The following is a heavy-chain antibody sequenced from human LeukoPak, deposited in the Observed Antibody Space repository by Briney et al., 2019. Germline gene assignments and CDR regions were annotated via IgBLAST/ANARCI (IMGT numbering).Heavy chain of an antibody. CDR3: TTDEYDYVWGSYRYSGEYYFDY. D-gene: IGHD3-16*02. J-gene: IGHJ4*02. Sequence: GGSLRLSCAASGFTFSNAWMSWARQAPGKGLEWVGRIKSKTDGGTTDYAAPVKGRFTISRDDSTNTLYLQMNSLNTEDTAVYYCTTDEYDYVWGSYRYSGEYYFDYWGQGTLVTVSS. CDR2: IKSKTDGGTT. CDR1: GFTFSNAW. V-gene: IGHV3-15*01.